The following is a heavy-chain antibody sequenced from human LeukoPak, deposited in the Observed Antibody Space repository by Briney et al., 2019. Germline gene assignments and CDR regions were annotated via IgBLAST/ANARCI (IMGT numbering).Heavy chain of an antibody. V-gene: IGHV1-2*04. CDR2: INPNSGRT. CDR1: GYTFTDYY. J-gene: IGHJ6*02. D-gene: IGHD4-23*01. CDR3: ARGEGYGGIYGMDV. Sequence: ASVTVSYKASGYTFTDYYMHWVGQAPGQGGEGMGWINPNSGRTNYAQKFQGWLTMTRDTSIIIAYMELSRLRADDTAVYYCARGEGYGGIYGMDVWGQGTTVTVSS.